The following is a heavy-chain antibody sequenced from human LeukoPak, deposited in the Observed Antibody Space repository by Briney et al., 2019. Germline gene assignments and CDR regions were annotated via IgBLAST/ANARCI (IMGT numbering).Heavy chain of an antibody. CDR2: IYYSGST. Sequence: SETLSLTCSVSGGPISSGSYYWSWIRQPPGKGLEWIGYIYYSGSTNYNPSLKSRLTTSVDTSKNQFSLKLSSVTAADTAIYYCARCDILTGYFHFDYWGQGTLVTVSS. CDR1: GGPISSGSYY. V-gene: IGHV4-61*01. CDR3: ARCDILTGYFHFDY. D-gene: IGHD3-9*01. J-gene: IGHJ4*02.